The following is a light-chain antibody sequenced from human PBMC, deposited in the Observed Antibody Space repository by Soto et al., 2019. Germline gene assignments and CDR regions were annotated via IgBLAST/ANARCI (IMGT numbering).Light chain of an antibody. V-gene: IGLV2-11*01. CDR3: CSYAGSYTGV. CDR1: SSDVGGYNY. Sequence: QSALTQPRSVSGSPGQSVTISCTGTSSDVGGYNYVSWYQQHPGKAPKLMIYDVSKRPSGVPDRFSGSKSGNTASLTISGLQDEDEADYYFCSYAGSYTGVFGGGTKVTVL. J-gene: IGLJ3*02. CDR2: DVS.